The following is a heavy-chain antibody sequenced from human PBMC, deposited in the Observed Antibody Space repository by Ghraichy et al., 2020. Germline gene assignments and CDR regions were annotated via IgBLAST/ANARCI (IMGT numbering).Heavy chain of an antibody. CDR3: ARDLGSCWYFDY. V-gene: IGHV3-7*01. CDR2: IKKDGSEK. CDR1: GFTFSSYW. D-gene: IGHD6-19*01. J-gene: IGHJ4*02. Sequence: GGSLRLSCAAAGFTFSSYWMSWVRQAPGKGLEWVANIKKDGSEKYYVDSVKGRFTISRDNAKNSLYLQMNSLRAEDTAVYYCARDLGSCWYFDYWGQGTLVTVSS.